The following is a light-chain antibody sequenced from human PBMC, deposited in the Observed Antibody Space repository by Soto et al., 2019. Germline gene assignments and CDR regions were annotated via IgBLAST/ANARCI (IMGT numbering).Light chain of an antibody. CDR2: AAS. J-gene: IGKJ1*01. CDR3: QQYVFYRGT. Sequence: DIQMTQSPSALSASVGDRVTITCRASQSISGWLAWFQQKPGKAPQLLIYAASSLESGVPSRFSGSGSGTEFTLTITSLQPDDFATYYCQQYVFYRGTLGQGTKVEIK. V-gene: IGKV1-5*01. CDR1: QSISGW.